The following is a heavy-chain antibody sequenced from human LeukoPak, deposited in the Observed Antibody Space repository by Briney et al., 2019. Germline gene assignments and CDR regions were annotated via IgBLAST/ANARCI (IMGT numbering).Heavy chain of an antibody. J-gene: IGHJ4*02. Sequence: PGGSLRLSCAASGFTFSDYYMSWIRQAPGKGLEWVSYMSGSDSPIYYADSVKGRFTISRDNAKNTVYLQMNNLRGEDTALYYCSKAGDTNYYRHGDYWGQGTLVTVSS. D-gene: IGHD4-11*01. V-gene: IGHV3-11*01. CDR1: GFTFSDYY. CDR2: MSGSDSPI. CDR3: SKAGDTNYYRHGDY.